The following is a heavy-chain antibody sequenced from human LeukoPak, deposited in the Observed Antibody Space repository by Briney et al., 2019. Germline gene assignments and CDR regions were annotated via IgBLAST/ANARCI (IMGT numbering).Heavy chain of an antibody. Sequence: GGSLRLSCAASGFTFSSYWMSWVRQAPGKGLEWVANIKQDGSEKYYVDSVKGRFTISRDNAKNSLYLQMNSLRAEDTAVYYCARQTTYYYDSSGPDAFDIWGQGTMVTVSS. CDR3: ARQTTYYYDSSGPDAFDI. CDR2: IKQDGSEK. CDR1: GFTFSSYW. V-gene: IGHV3-7*03. J-gene: IGHJ3*02. D-gene: IGHD3-22*01.